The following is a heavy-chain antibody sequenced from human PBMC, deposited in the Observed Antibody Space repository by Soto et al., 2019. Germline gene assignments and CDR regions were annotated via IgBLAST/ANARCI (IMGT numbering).Heavy chain of an antibody. D-gene: IGHD3-10*01. CDR3: ARDRVRGANRFDP. Sequence: XETLSLTYTVSGGSISSYYWSWIRQPAGKGLEWIGRIYTSGSTNYNPSLKSRVTMSVDTSKNQFSLKLSSVTAADTAVYYCARDRVRGANRFDPWGQGTLVTVSS. V-gene: IGHV4-4*07. CDR1: GGSISSYY. CDR2: IYTSGST. J-gene: IGHJ5*02.